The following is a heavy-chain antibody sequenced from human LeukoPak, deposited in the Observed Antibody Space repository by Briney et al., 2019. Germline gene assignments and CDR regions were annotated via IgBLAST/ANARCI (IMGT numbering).Heavy chain of an antibody. V-gene: IGHV4-30-2*01. Sequence: SQTLSLTCTVSGVSISSGAYYWSWIRQPPGKGLEWIGYVFHSRSTYYNPSLKSRVTISVDTSKNQFSLKLSSVTAADTAVYYCARDGEAGLDYWGQGTLVTVSS. CDR2: VFHSRST. J-gene: IGHJ4*02. CDR1: GVSISSGAYY. CDR3: ARDGEAGLDY.